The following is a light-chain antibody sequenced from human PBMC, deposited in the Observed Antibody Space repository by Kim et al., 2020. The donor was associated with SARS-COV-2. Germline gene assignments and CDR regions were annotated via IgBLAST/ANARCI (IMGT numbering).Light chain of an antibody. J-gene: IGLJ3*02. CDR3: ATWDDSRSGGV. Sequence: QSVLTQPPSVSGTPGQRVTISCSGSSSNIGTNSVAWYHHFPGAAPKILIYANDQRPSGVPERFSASRSGTSASLAINGLRSEDEADYYCATWDDSRSGGVFGGGTQLTVL. CDR1: SSNIGTNS. V-gene: IGLV1-47*02. CDR2: AND.